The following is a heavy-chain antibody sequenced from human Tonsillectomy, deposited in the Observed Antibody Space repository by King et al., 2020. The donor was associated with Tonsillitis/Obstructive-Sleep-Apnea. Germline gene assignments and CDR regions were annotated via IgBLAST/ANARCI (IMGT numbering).Heavy chain of an antibody. Sequence: LQLQESGPGLVKPSETLSLTCTVSGGSISSSNNYWGWIRQPPGKGLEWIGSIYYSGSTYYNPSLKSRVTISVDTSKTQFSLKLSSVTAADTALYYCAGVPSTTGTTGGWTWFDPWGQGTLVTVSS. CDR2: IYYSGST. D-gene: IGHD1-1*01. J-gene: IGHJ5*02. V-gene: IGHV4-39*01. CDR1: GGSISSSNNY. CDR3: AGVPSTTGTTGGWTWFDP.